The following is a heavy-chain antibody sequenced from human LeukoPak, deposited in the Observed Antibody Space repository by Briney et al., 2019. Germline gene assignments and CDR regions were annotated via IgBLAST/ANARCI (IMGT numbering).Heavy chain of an antibody. Sequence: SQTLSLTCAISGDSVSSNSAAWNWIRQSPSRGLEWLGRTYYRSKWYNDYAVSVKSRITINPDTSKNQFSLQLNSVTPEDTAVYYCARENSLPTVTTYYYYYMDVWGKGTTVTVSS. D-gene: IGHD4-11*01. J-gene: IGHJ6*03. CDR3: ARENSLPTVTTYYYYYMDV. CDR1: GDSVSSNSAA. CDR2: TYYRSKWYN. V-gene: IGHV6-1*01.